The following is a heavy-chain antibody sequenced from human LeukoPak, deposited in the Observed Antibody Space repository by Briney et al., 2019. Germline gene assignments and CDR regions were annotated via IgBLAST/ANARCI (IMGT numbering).Heavy chain of an antibody. J-gene: IGHJ4*02. D-gene: IGHD3-22*01. V-gene: IGHV3-30-3*01. CDR1: GFTFSSYA. CDR3: ARVDNDSSGYDFDY. CDR2: ISYDGSNK. Sequence: LAGGSLRLPCAASGFTFSSYAMHWVRQAPGKGLEWVAVISYDGSNKYYADSVKGRFTISRDNSKNTLYLQMNSLRAEDTAVYYCARVDNDSSGYDFDYWGQGTLVTVSS.